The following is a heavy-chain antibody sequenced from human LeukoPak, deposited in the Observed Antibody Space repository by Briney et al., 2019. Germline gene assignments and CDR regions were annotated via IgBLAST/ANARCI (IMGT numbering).Heavy chain of an antibody. CDR1: GFTFSSNA. J-gene: IGHJ4*02. Sequence: GGSLRPSCAASGFTFSSNAIHWVRQAPDKGLEWVAMILSDGNNDYYADSVKGRFTISRDNSKNTLYLQMNSLRPEDTAVYYCVKDFQGRWTIDYWGQGTLVTVSP. CDR3: VKDFQGRWTIDY. D-gene: IGHD3/OR15-3a*01. V-gene: IGHV3-30*18. CDR2: ILSDGNND.